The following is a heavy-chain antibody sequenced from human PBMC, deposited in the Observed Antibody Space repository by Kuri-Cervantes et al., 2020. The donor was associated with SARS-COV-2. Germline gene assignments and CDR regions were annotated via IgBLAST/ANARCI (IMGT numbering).Heavy chain of an antibody. CDR3: VRGYDILTGNYNGYYYYYGMDV. D-gene: IGHD3-9*01. J-gene: IGHJ6*02. CDR1: GSAFNHHW. CDR2: VDSDGSSV. V-gene: IGHV3-74*03. Sequence: GESLKISCAASGSAFNHHWMHWVRQVPGKGLVWDSRVDSDGSSVTYADSVKGRFTSSRDNAKNTLYLQMNSLRVEDTAVYYCVRGYDILTGNYNGYYYYYGMDVWGQGTTVTVSS.